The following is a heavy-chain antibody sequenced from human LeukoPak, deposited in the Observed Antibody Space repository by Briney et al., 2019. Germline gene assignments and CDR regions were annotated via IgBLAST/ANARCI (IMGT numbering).Heavy chain of an antibody. CDR3: ARKVAATGYFDY. CDR1: GGTFSSYA. CDR2: IIPIFGTA. J-gene: IGHJ4*02. V-gene: IGHV1-69*13. Sequence: SVKVSCKASGGTFSSYAISWVRQAPGQGLEWMGGIIPIFGTANYAQKFQGRVTITADESTSTAYMELSSLRSEDTAVYYCARKVAATGYFDYWAQGTLVTVSS. D-gene: IGHD2-15*01.